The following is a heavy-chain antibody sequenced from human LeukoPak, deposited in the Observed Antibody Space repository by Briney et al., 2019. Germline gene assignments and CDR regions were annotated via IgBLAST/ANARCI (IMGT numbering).Heavy chain of an antibody. CDR3: ARYSVTMVQGVIVYYYHMDV. CDR1: GGSISSYY. CDR2: IYTSGST. Sequence: SETLSLTCTVSGGSISSYYWSWIRQPAGKGLEWIGRIYTSGSTNYNPSLKSRVTMSVDTSKNQFSLKLSSVTAADTAVYYCARYSVTMVQGVIVYYYHMDVWGKGTTVTVSS. V-gene: IGHV4-4*07. D-gene: IGHD3-10*01. J-gene: IGHJ6*03.